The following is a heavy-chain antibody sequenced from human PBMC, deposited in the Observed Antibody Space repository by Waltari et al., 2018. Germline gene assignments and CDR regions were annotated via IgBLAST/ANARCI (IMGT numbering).Heavy chain of an antibody. J-gene: IGHJ4*01. CDR1: GFTFEDYA. Sequence: EVQLVESGGVVVQPGGSLRLSCAASGFTFEDYAMHCVRQAPGKGLEWVSLISWDGGSTYYADSVKGRFTISRDNSKNSLYLQMNSLRAEDTALYYCAKDMGRDGYNYPDYWGQEPWSPSPQ. CDR2: ISWDGGST. CDR3: AKDMGRDGYNYPDY. D-gene: IGHD5-12*01. V-gene: IGHV3-43D*03.